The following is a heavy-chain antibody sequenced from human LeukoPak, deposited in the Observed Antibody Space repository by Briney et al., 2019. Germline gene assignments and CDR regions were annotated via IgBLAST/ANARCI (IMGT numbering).Heavy chain of an antibody. CDR3: ARGGSSVWGSYRWKGDAFDI. J-gene: IGHJ3*02. V-gene: IGHV4-34*01. CDR2: INHSGST. CDR1: GGSFSGYY. Sequence: PSETLSLTCAVYGGSFSGYYWSWIRQPPGKGLEWIGEINHSGSTNYNPSLKSRVTISVDTSKNQFSLKLSSVTAADTAVYYCARGGSSVWGSYRWKGDAFDIWGQGTMVTVSS. D-gene: IGHD3-16*02.